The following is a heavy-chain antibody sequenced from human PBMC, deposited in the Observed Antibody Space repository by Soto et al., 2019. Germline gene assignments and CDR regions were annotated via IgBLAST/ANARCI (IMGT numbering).Heavy chain of an antibody. J-gene: IGHJ6*02. CDR1: GFTFSSYA. V-gene: IGHV3-23*01. CDR2: ISGSGGST. CDR3: AKLGPVPTVNSSSLAGPPTEYTYYYYGMDV. Sequence: GGSLRLSCAASGFTFSSYAMSWVRQAPGKGLEWVSAISGSGGSTYYADSVKGRFTISRDNSKNTLYLQMNSLRAEDTAVYYCAKLGPVPTVNSSSLAGPPTEYTYYYYGMDVWGQGTTVTVSS. D-gene: IGHD6-6*01.